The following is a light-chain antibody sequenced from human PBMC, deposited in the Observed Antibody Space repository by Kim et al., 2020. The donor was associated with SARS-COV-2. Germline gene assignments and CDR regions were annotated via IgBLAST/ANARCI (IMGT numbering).Light chain of an antibody. CDR1: QVIANW. Sequence: SASVGDRVTIACRASQVIANWVAWYQQKPGRAPKLLIYAASKLQSDVPSRFSGSGSGTDFTLTISSLQPEDCATYYCQQINSFPVAFGQGTKVEI. CDR3: QQINSFPVA. V-gene: IGKV1-12*01. J-gene: IGKJ1*01. CDR2: AAS.